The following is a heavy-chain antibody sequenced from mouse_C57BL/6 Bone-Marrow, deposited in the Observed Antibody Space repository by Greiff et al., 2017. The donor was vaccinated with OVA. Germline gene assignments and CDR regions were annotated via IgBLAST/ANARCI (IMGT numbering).Heavy chain of an antibody. CDR2: IYPRSGNT. Sequence: QVQLQQSGAELARPGASVKLSCKASGYTFTSYGISWVKQSTGQGLEWIGEIYPRSGNTYYNEKFKGKATLTADKSSSTAYMELRSLTSEDSAVYFCASGSIYYGYDWGQGTLVTVSA. J-gene: IGHJ3*01. CDR1: GYTFTSYG. D-gene: IGHD2-2*01. V-gene: IGHV1-81*01. CDR3: ASGSIYYGYD.